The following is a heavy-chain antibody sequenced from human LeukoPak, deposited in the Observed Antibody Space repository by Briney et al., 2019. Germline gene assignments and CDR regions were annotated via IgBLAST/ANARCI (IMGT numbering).Heavy chain of an antibody. CDR2: IIPILGIA. CDR3: ARGAYYYSSGYGSDAFDI. CDR1: GGTFSSYA. Sequence: ASVKVSCKAFGGTFSSYAISWVRQAPGQGLEWMGRIIPILGIANCAQKFQGRVTITADTSTRTAYMELSSLRSEDTAVYYCARGAYYYSSGYGSDAFDIWGQGTMVTVSS. V-gene: IGHV1-69*04. J-gene: IGHJ3*02. D-gene: IGHD3-22*01.